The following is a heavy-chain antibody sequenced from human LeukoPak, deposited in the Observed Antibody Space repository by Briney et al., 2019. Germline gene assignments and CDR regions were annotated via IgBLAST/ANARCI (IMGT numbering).Heavy chain of an antibody. CDR3: ARGDSSASYYLEY. CDR1: GFTFGDFG. Sequence: PGGSLRLSCATSGFTFGDFGVSWVRQAPGKGLEWVSGINLSGSTIAYADSVRGRFTISRDNAKNSLYLQMNTLRAEDTDFYYCARGDSSASYYLEYWGQGTLVTVSS. J-gene: IGHJ4*02. D-gene: IGHD3-22*01. V-gene: IGHV3-20*04. CDR2: INLSGSTI.